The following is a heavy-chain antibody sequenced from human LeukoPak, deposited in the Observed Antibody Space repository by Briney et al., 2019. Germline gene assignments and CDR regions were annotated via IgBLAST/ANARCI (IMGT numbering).Heavy chain of an antibody. Sequence: KPSETLSLTCTVSGGSISSYYWSWIRQPPGKGLEWIGYIYYSGSTNYNPSLKSRVTISVDTSKNQFSLKLSSVTAADTAVYYCAGGLPNYTYGMDVWGQGTTVTVSS. CDR2: IYYSGST. D-gene: IGHD1-7*01. CDR3: AGGLPNYTYGMDV. V-gene: IGHV4-59*01. J-gene: IGHJ6*02. CDR1: GGSISSYY.